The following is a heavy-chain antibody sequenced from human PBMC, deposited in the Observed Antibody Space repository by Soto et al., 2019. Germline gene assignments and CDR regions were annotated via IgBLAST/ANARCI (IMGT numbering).Heavy chain of an antibody. CDR3: ARDGAPYSSSTWFDP. Sequence: SQTLSLTCTVAGGSIISRDYYCSFIRQPPGKGLEWIGYIYYSGSTYYNPSLKSRVTISVDTSKNQFSLKLSSVTAADTAVYYCARDGAPYSSSTWFDPWGQGTLVTVSS. J-gene: IGHJ5*02. D-gene: IGHD6-6*01. CDR2: IYYSGST. V-gene: IGHV4-30-4*01. CDR1: GGSIISRDYY.